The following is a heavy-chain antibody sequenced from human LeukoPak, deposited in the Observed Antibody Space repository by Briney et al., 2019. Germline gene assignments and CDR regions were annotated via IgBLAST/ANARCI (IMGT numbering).Heavy chain of an antibody. CDR3: ARGLVLATDDAFDI. CDR2: IWDTEIT. V-gene: IGHV4-59*07. J-gene: IGHJ3*02. CDR1: GGSIRSYF. Sequence: SDTLSLTCTVSGGSIRSYFWSWLRQPPGEGLELMGYIWDTEITAYHPSLKSRVTISLHTSKNHFSLKLRSVNAADTALYFCARGLVLATDDAFDIWGQGTLVTVSS. D-gene: IGHD5-12*01.